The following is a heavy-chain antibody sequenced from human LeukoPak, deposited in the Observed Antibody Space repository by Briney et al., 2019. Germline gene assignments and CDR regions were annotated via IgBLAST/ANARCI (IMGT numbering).Heavy chain of an antibody. CDR3: ARDPAYDSSGYWGGSIDY. D-gene: IGHD3-22*01. Sequence: ASVKVSCKASGYTFTSYYMHWVRQAPGQGLEWMGIINPSGGSTSYAQKFQGRVTMTRDMSTGTVYMELSSLRSEDTAVYYCARDPAYDSSGYWGGSIDYWGQGTLVTVSS. V-gene: IGHV1-46*01. CDR1: GYTFTSYY. J-gene: IGHJ4*02. CDR2: INPSGGST.